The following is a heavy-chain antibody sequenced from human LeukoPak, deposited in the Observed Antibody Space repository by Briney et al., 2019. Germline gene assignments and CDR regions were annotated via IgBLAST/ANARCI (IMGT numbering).Heavy chain of an antibody. CDR3: ARGQNYGSGSYRNYYYYYYGMDV. Sequence: SETLSLTCAVNGGSFSGDYWSWIRQPPGKGLEWIGEINDSGSTNYDPSLKSRVTISVDTSKNQFSLKLSSVTAADTAVYYCARGQNYGSGSYRNYYYYYYGMDVWGQGTTVTVSS. CDR1: GGSFSGDY. V-gene: IGHV4-34*01. J-gene: IGHJ6*02. CDR2: INDSGST. D-gene: IGHD3-10*01.